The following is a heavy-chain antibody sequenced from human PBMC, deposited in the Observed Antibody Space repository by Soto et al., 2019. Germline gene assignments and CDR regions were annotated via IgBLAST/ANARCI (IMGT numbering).Heavy chain of an antibody. D-gene: IGHD6-19*01. CDR1: GLTLSHAC. CDR2: IKSRTDDGTT. V-gene: IGHV3-15*01. J-gene: IGHJ4*02. Sequence: EVQLVESGGGLVKPGGSLRLSFAASGLTLSHACMYWGRQTPGKGAEWVGRIKSRTDDGTTDYAAPVKGSFSISRDDSKNTLYLEMNSLKIEDTAVYYCTSGVVVAVNFLNYFEYWGQGTLVAVSP. CDR3: TSGVVVAVNFLNYFEY.